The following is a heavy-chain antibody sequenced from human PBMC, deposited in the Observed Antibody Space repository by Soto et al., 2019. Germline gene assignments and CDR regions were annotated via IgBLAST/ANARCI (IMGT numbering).Heavy chain of an antibody. J-gene: IGHJ4*02. V-gene: IGHV3-48*01. CDR2: ISSSSSTI. Sequence: EVQLVESGGGLVQPGGSLRLSCAASGFTFSSYSMNRVRQAPGKGLEWVSYISSSSSTIYYADSVKGRFTISRDNAKNSLYLQMNSLRAEDTAVYYCVRTLRLRYFDWLSPFDYWGQGTLVTVSS. CDR1: GFTFSSYS. D-gene: IGHD3-9*01. CDR3: VRTLRLRYFDWLSPFDY.